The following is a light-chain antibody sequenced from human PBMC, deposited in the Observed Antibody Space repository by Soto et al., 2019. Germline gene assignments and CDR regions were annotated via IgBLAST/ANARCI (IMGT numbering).Light chain of an antibody. CDR2: LGS. Sequence: DIVMTQFPLSLPVTPGEPASISCTSSQSLLNSNGNNYLDWYLQKPGQSPQLLIHLGSKRASGVHERFSVSGSGTSFTLKISRVEAEDVGVYYCMQALRNPWTFGQGTKVEIK. CDR3: MQALRNPWT. CDR1: QSLLNSNGNNY. V-gene: IGKV2-28*01. J-gene: IGKJ1*01.